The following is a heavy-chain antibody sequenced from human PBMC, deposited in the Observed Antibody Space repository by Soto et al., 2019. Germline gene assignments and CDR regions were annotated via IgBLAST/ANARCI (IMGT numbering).Heavy chain of an antibody. CDR1: GGSFSGYY. CDR2: INHSGST. Sequence: QVQLQQWGAGLLKPSETLSLTCAVYGGSFSGYYWSWIRQPPGKGLEWIGEINHSGSTNYNPSLKSRVTISVDTSKNQFSLKLSAVTAADTAGYYCARGRGRSYIDYWGQGTLVTVSS. J-gene: IGHJ4*02. CDR3: ARGRGRSYIDY. D-gene: IGHD3-10*01. V-gene: IGHV4-34*01.